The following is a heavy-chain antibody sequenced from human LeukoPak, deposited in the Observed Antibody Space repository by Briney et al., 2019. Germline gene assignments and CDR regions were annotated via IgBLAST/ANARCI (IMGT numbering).Heavy chain of an antibody. CDR1: GVSITSYY. CDR3: ARDSGTTGEVKFDP. Sequence: NSSETLSLTCTVSGVSITSYYWSWLRQSAGKGLEWIGRIYITGSTTYTPSLKSRVTMSLDTSKNQFSLKLSSVTAADTAVYYCARDSGTTGEVKFDPWGQGTLVTVSS. V-gene: IGHV4-4*07. J-gene: IGHJ5*02. CDR2: IYITGST. D-gene: IGHD3-10*01.